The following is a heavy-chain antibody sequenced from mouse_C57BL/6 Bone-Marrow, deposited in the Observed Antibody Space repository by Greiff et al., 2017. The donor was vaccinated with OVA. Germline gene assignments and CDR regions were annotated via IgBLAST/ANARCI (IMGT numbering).Heavy chain of an antibody. CDR2: IDPSDSYT. V-gene: IGHV1-69*01. Sequence: VQLQQSGAELVMPGASVKLSCKASGYTFTSYWMHWVKQRPGQGLEWIGEIDPSDSYTNYNQKFKGKSTLTVDKSSSTAYMQLSSLTSEDSAVYYCARGLRLPYYYAMDYWGQGTSVTVSS. CDR3: ARGLRLPYYYAMDY. CDR1: GYTFTSYW. D-gene: IGHD3-2*02. J-gene: IGHJ4*01.